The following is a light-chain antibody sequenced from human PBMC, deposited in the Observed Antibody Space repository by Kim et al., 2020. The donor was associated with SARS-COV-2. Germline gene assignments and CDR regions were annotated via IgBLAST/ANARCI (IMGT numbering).Light chain of an antibody. CDR2: YDS. CDR1: KIGSKS. Sequence: APGKTVRITCGGNKIGSKSVHWYQKKPGQAAVLVIYYDSDRPSGIPERFSGSNSGNTATLTISRVEAGDEADYYCQVWDSSSDHYVFGTGTEVTVL. V-gene: IGLV3-21*04. J-gene: IGLJ1*01. CDR3: QVWDSSSDHYV.